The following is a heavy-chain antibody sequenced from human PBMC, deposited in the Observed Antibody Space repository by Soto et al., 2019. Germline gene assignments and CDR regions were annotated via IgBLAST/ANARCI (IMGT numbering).Heavy chain of an antibody. V-gene: IGHV5-51*01. Sequence: GESLKISCKGSGYSFTSYWIGWVRQMPGKGLEWMGIIYPGDSDTRYSPSFQGQVTTSADKSISTAYLQWSSLKASDTAMYYCARSISNPISYYYYYGMDVWGQGTTVTVSS. J-gene: IGHJ6*02. CDR3: ARSISNPISYYYYYGMDV. CDR1: GYSFTSYW. CDR2: IYPGDSDT. D-gene: IGHD4-4*01.